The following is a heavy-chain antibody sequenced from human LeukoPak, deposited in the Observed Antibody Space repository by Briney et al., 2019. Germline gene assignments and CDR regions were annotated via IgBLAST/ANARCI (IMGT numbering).Heavy chain of an antibody. D-gene: IGHD6-6*01. CDR3: TRDRHEYSSSYGLPYYYYGMDV. CDR1: GFTFGDYA. CDR2: IRSKAYGGTT. J-gene: IGHJ6*02. Sequence: PGGSLRLSCTASGFTFGDYAMSWFRQAPGKGLEWVGFIRSKAYGGTTEDAASVKGRFTISRDDSKSIAYLQMNSLKTEDTAVYYCTRDRHEYSSSYGLPYYYYGMDVWGQGTTVTVSS. V-gene: IGHV3-49*03.